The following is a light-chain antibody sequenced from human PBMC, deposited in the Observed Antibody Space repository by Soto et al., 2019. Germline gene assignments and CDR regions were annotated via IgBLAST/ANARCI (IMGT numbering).Light chain of an antibody. CDR2: EVN. V-gene: IGLV2-8*01. Sequence: QSALTQPPSASASPGQSVAISCTGTSSDVGGYNYVSWYQQHPGKAPKLMIYEVNKRPSGVPDRFSGSKSGNTASLTVSGLQAEDEADYYCRSYAGGSNVFGTGTKVTVL. CDR1: SSDVGGYNY. CDR3: RSYAGGSNV. J-gene: IGLJ1*01.